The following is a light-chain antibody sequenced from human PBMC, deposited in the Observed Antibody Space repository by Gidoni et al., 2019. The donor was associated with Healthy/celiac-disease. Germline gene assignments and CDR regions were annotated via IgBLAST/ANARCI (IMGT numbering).Light chain of an antibody. V-gene: IGKV1-39*01. J-gene: IGKJ3*01. CDR3: QQSYSTLT. Sequence: DIQMTQSPSSLSASVGVRVTITCRASQSISSYLNWYQQKPGKAPQLLIYAASSLQSGVPSRFGGSGSGTDFTLTISSLQPEDFATYYCQQSYSTLTFGPGTKVDIK. CDR1: QSISSY. CDR2: AAS.